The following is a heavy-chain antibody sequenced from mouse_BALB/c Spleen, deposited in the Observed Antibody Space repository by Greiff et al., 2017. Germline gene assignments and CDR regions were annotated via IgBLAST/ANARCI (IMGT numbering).Heavy chain of an antibody. CDR1: GYTFTDYN. V-gene: IGHV1S29*02. Sequence: VQLQQSGPELVKPGASVKISCKASGYTFTDYNMHWVKQSHGKSLEWIGNIYPYNGGTGYNQKFKSKATLTVDNSSSTAYMELRSLTSEDSAVYYCAKGEAYWGQGTLVTVSA. CDR3: AKGEAY. CDR2: IYPYNGGT. J-gene: IGHJ3*01.